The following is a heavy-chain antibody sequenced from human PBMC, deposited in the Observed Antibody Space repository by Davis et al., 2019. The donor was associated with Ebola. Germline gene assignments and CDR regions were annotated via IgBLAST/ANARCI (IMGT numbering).Heavy chain of an antibody. CDR3: ARGGGSTYSGIDH. Sequence: ASVKVSCKASGYTFTSFSIHWVRQAPGQGLEWMGWINAANLKTKYSQKLQGRVTLTTDTSTSTAYMELRSLRSDDTAVYYCARGGGSTYSGIDHWGQGTLVTVSS. V-gene: IGHV1-3*01. D-gene: IGHD2-21*01. CDR2: INAANLKT. CDR1: GYTFTSFS. J-gene: IGHJ4*02.